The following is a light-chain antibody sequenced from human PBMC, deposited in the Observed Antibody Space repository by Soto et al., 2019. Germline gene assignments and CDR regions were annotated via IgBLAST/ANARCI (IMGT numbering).Light chain of an antibody. Sequence: QSVLTQPPSVSGAPGQRVTISCSGSSSNIGAGFDVHWYQQLPGTAPKLLIHGTNNRPAGVPDRFSGSKSGTSASLAITGFQAEDEADYYCQSYDNSLNARVFGGGTQLTVL. CDR2: GTN. V-gene: IGLV1-40*01. J-gene: IGLJ3*02. CDR1: SSNIGAGFD. CDR3: QSYDNSLNARV.